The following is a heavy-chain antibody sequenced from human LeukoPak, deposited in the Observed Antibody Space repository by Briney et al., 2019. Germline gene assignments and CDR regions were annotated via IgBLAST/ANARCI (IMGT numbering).Heavy chain of an antibody. J-gene: IGHJ6*02. D-gene: IGHD3-16*01. V-gene: IGHV3-53*04. CDR2: IYGGGST. Sequence: GGSLRLSCVVSGFTVSNNYMKWVRQAPGKGLEWVSTIYGGGSTYYADSVRGRFTISRHNSKNTLYLQMDSLRAEDTAVYYCGRLRTDYYYYYGMDVWGQGTTVTVSS. CDR1: GFTVSNNY. CDR3: GRLRTDYYYYYGMDV.